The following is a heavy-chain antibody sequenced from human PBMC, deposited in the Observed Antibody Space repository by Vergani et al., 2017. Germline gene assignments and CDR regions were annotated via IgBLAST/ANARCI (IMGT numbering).Heavy chain of an antibody. CDR1: GFTFSSYA. CDR2: ISGSGGST. V-gene: IGHV3-23*01. J-gene: IGHJ4*02. CDR3: AKGHMVTMIVVVITPSGD. D-gene: IGHD3-22*01. Sequence: EVQLLESGGGLVQPGGSLRLSCAASGFTFSSYAMSWVRQAPGKGLEWVSAISGSGGSTYYADSVKGRFTISRDNSKNTLYLQMNSLRAEDTAVYYCAKGHMVTMIVVVITPSGDWGQGTLVTVSS.